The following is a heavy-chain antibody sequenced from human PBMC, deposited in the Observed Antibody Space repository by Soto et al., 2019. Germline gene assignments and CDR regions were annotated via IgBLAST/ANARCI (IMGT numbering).Heavy chain of an antibody. V-gene: IGHV3-20*04. Sequence: GGSLRLSCVASGFTFADYGMSWVRLAPGKGLEWGSGINWNGDKRGYADSVKGRFTISRDNAKNSLYLQMNSLGAEDTALYYCARDSPGPTSNYYALGTYCWGQGT. J-gene: IGHJ4*02. D-gene: IGHD3-10*01. CDR2: INWNGDKR. CDR3: ARDSPGPTSNYYALGTYC. CDR1: GFTFADYG.